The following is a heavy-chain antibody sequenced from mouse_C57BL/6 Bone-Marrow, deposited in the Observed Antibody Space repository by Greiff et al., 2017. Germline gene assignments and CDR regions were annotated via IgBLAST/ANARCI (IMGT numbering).Heavy chain of an antibody. CDR1: GFTFSSYA. D-gene: IGHD1-1*01. CDR2: ISDGGSYT. Sequence: EVKVVESGGGLVKPGGSLKLSCAASGFTFSSYAMSWVRQTPEQRLEWVATISDGGSYTYYPDNVKGRFTISRDNAKNNLYLQMSHLKSEDTAMYYCARYYYGSMFAYWGQGTLVTVSA. CDR3: ARYYYGSMFAY. V-gene: IGHV5-4*03. J-gene: IGHJ3*01.